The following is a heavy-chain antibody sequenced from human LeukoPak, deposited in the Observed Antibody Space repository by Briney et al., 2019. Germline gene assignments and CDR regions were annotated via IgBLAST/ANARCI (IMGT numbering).Heavy chain of an antibody. CDR1: GGSISSDH. Sequence: SETLSLTCTVSGGSISSDHWTWIRQPPGKGLEWIARISYSGSTNYNPSLKSRVTISLDSSKNQFSLRLSSVTPADTAAYYCASLPIDSSTGTFGWFDPWGQETLVTVSS. CDR3: ASLPIDSSTGTFGWFDP. CDR2: ISYSGST. D-gene: IGHD1-14*01. J-gene: IGHJ5*02. V-gene: IGHV4-59*01.